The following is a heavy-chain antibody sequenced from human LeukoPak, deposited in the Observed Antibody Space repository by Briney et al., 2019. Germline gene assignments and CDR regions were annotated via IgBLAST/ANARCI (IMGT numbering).Heavy chain of an antibody. V-gene: IGHV3-21*04. CDR3: AGNGGSYYVFDY. CDR1: GLTFSSYS. Sequence: GGSLRLSCAASGLTFSSYSMNWVRQAPGKGLEWVSSISSSSSYIYYADSVKGRFTISRDNSKNTLYLQMNSLRAEDTAVYYCAGNGGSYYVFDYWGQGTLVTVSS. D-gene: IGHD1-26*01. CDR2: ISSSSSYI. J-gene: IGHJ4*02.